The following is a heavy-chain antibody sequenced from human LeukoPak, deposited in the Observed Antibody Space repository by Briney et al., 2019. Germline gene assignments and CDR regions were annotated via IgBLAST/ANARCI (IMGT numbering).Heavy chain of an antibody. V-gene: IGHV3-30*19. J-gene: IGHJ3*02. Sequence: PGGSLRLSCVASGFTFNNYGMHWVRQAPGKGLEWVAVISYDGSNKYYADSVKGRFTISRDNSKNTLYLQMNSLRAEDTAVYYCARDRGIRRAAADPSDAFDIWGQGTMVTVSS. CDR2: ISYDGSNK. CDR1: GFTFNNYG. D-gene: IGHD6-13*01. CDR3: ARDRGIRRAAADPSDAFDI.